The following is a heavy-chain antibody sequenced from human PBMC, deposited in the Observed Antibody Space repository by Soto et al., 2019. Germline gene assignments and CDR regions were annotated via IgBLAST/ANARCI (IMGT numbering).Heavy chain of an antibody. CDR1: GCTFSNFA. CDR2: LSGSGTST. D-gene: IGHD1-7*01. CDR3: PRNLLGGTTPRYWYYYAMDV. Sequence: VGSLRLSCGASGCTFSNFAMSWVRQAPGGGLQWVSGLSGSGTSTLYADSGRGRFTISRDNANNTRYLQINTLRSDDTDRSYCPRNLLGGTTPRYWYYYAMDVWAQATTVTVS. V-gene: IGHV3-23*01. J-gene: IGHJ6*02.